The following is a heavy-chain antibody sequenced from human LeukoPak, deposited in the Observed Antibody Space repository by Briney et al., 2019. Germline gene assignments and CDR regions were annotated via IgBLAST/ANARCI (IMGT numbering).Heavy chain of an antibody. V-gene: IGHV4-38-2*01. CDR2: IYHSGST. D-gene: IGHD3-3*01. CDR1: GYSISSGYY. CDR3: ARRYYDFWSGYYPAAFDI. J-gene: IGHJ3*02. Sequence: SETLSLTYAVSGYSISSGYYWGWIRQPPGKGPEWIGSIYHSGSTYYNPSLKSRVTISVDTSKNQFSLKLSSVTAADTAVYYCARRYYDFWSGYYPAAFDIWGQGTMVTVSS.